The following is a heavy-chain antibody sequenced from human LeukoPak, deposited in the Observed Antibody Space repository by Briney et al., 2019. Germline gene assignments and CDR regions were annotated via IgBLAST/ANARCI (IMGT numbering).Heavy chain of an antibody. J-gene: IGHJ4*02. V-gene: IGHV4-4*02. D-gene: IGHD6-19*01. CDR1: GGSISSSNW. CDR2: IYHSGST. Sequence: SGTLSLTCAVSGGSISSSNWWSWVRQPPGKGLEWIGEIYHSGSTNYNPSLKSRVTISVDTPKNQFSLKLSSVTAADTAVYYCARHLYSSAWYADYWGQGTLVTVCS. CDR3: ARHLYSSAWYADY.